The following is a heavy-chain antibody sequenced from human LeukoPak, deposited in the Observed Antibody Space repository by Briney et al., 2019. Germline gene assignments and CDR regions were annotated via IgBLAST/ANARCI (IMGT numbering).Heavy chain of an antibody. CDR2: ISYGGSNK. V-gene: IGHV3-30*04. CDR3: AREATLEGAFDI. CDR1: GFTFSSYA. Sequence: GRSLRLSCAASGFTFSSYAMHWVRQAPVKGLEWVAVISYGGSNKYYADSVKGRFTISRDNSKNTLYLQMNSLRAEDTAVYYCAREATLEGAFDIWGQGTMVTVSS. J-gene: IGHJ3*02.